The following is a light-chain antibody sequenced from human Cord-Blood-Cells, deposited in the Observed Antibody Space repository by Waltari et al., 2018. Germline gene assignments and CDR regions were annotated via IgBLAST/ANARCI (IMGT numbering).Light chain of an antibody. CDR3: SSYTSSSTRV. CDR1: SSHVGGYNY. V-gene: IGLV2-14*01. J-gene: IGLJ1*01. CDR2: EVS. Sequence: QSALTQPASVSVSPGQSITISCTGTSSHVGGYNYVSWYQQHPGKAPKLMIYEVSNRPSGVSNRFSGSKSGNTASLTISGLQAEDEADYYCSSYTSSSTRVFGTGTKVTVL.